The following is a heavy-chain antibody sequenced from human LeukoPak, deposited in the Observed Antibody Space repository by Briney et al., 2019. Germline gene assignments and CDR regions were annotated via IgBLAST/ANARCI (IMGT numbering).Heavy chain of an antibody. D-gene: IGHD3-22*01. CDR1: GFTFSNAW. CDR2: IKSKTDRGTT. J-gene: IGHJ4*02. Sequence: GGSLRLSCAASGFTFSNAWMSWVRHAPGKGREWVGRIKSKTDRGTTHSAAPVKGRFTISRDDSKSTLYLQMNSLKPEDTAVYYCTTEIIVYDSSGYDSTGFDYWGQGTLVTVSS. V-gene: IGHV3-15*01. CDR3: TTEIIVYDSSGYDSTGFDY.